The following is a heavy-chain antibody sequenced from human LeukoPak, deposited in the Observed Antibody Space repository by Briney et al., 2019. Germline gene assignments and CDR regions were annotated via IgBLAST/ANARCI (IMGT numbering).Heavy chain of an antibody. CDR2: IYYSGST. V-gene: IGHV4-39*01. D-gene: IGHD3-10*01. J-gene: IGHJ4*02. CDR1: GGSISSSNYL. CDR3: ASHMVRGILPPLDIDQ. Sequence: SETLSLTCTVSGGSISSSNYLWGWIRQPPGKGLEWIGSIYYSGSTYYNPSLKSRVTISVDTSKNQFSLKLSSVTAADTAVYYCASHMVRGILPPLDIDQWGQGTLVTVSS.